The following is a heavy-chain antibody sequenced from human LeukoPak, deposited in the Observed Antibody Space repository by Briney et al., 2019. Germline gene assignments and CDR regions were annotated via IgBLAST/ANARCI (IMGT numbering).Heavy chain of an antibody. CDR2: ISTAGTYT. D-gene: IGHD6-19*01. CDR3: ARAKQWLVTDP. Sequence: GGSLRLSCAASEFTFGDYYMNWIRQAPGKGLEWVSYISTAGTYTNYADSVKGRFTISRDNAKNSLYLQMNSLRAEDTAVYYCARAKQWLVTDPWGQGTLVTVSS. J-gene: IGHJ5*02. V-gene: IGHV3-11*06. CDR1: EFTFGDYY.